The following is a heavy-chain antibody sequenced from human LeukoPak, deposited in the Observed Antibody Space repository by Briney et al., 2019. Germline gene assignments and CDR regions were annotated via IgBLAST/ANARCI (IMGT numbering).Heavy chain of an antibody. CDR2: ISRGVGST. Sequence: GGSLRLSCSASGFTFSSYDLSWVRQAPGKGLECVSAISRGVGSTYYADSVKGRFTISRDKSKNALYLQMNNLRADDTALYYCARGSRYDILTGYLLYWGQGTLVTVSS. CDR3: ARGSRYDILTGYLLY. J-gene: IGHJ4*02. V-gene: IGHV3-23*01. CDR1: GFTFSSYD. D-gene: IGHD3-9*01.